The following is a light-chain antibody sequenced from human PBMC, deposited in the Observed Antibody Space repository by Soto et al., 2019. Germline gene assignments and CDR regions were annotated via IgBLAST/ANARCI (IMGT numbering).Light chain of an antibody. CDR2: EVS. Sequence: QSALTQPPSASGSPGQSVTISCTGTSSDVGGYNYVSWYQQHPGKAPKLMIYEVSQRPSGVPDRFSGSKSGNTAFLTVSGLQAEDAADYSCSSYAGSNNLFGGGTKVTPL. CDR3: SSYAGSNNL. V-gene: IGLV2-8*01. J-gene: IGLJ2*01. CDR1: SSDVGGYNY.